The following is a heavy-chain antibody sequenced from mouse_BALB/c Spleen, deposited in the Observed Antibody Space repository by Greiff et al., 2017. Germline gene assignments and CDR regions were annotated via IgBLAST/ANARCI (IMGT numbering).Heavy chain of an antibody. CDR2: IDPYYGGT. J-gene: IGHJ2*01. D-gene: IGHD2-4*01. Sequence: VHVKQSGPELEKPGASVKISCKASGYSFTGYNMNWVKQSNGKSLEWIGNIDPYYGGTSYNQKFKGKATLTVDKSSSTAYMQLKSLTSEDSAVYYCARVGSTMINFDYWGQGTTLTVSS. V-gene: IGHV1-39*01. CDR1: GYSFTGYN. CDR3: ARVGSTMINFDY.